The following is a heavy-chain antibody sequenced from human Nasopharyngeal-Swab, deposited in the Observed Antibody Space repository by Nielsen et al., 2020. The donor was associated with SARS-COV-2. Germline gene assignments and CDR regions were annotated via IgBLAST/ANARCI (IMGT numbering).Heavy chain of an antibody. CDR3: ARAPYDVSTALYGGDYYNYYAMDV. CDR2: INHSGST. J-gene: IGHJ6*02. CDR1: GGSFSGSH. V-gene: IGHV4-34*01. Sequence: SETLSLTCAVYGGSFSGSHWSWIRQPPGKGLEWIREINHSGSTKYNPSLKSRVTISVDTSKNQFSLKLSSVTAADTAVYYCARAPYDVSTALYGGDYYNYYAMDVWGQGTTVTVSS. D-gene: IGHD3-9*01.